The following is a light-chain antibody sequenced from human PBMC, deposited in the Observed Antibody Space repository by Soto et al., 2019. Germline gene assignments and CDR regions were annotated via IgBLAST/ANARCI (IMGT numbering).Light chain of an antibody. Sequence: EIVLTQSPGTLSLSPGETATLSCRASQSVSSTYLAWYRRKPGQAPTLLIYGASSRATGIPDRFSGSGSGTDFTLTISRLEPEDFEVYYCQQYGSSPWTLGQGTKVDIK. CDR2: GAS. CDR1: QSVSSTY. CDR3: QQYGSSPWT. J-gene: IGKJ1*01. V-gene: IGKV3-20*01.